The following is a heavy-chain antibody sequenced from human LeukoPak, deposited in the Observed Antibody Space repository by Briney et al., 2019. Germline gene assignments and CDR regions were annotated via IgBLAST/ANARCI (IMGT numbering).Heavy chain of an antibody. D-gene: IGHD2-15*01. CDR3: ARGNLYCSGGSCYSSSYYGMDV. V-gene: IGHV1-2*02. Sequence: ASVKVSCKASGGTFSSYAICWVREAPGQGLEWMGWINPNSGGTNYAQKFQGRVNMRRDTSISTAYMERSRLRSDDTAVYYCARGNLYCSGGSCYSSSYYGMDVWGEGTTVTVSS. CDR2: INPNSGGT. CDR1: GGTFSSYA. J-gene: IGHJ6*04.